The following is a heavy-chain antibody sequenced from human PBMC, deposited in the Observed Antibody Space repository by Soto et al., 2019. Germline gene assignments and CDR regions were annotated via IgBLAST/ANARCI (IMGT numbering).Heavy chain of an antibody. CDR1: GYTFTGYY. CDR2: INPNSGGT. CDR3: ARDRGTAMVVYFDY. V-gene: IGHV1-2*02. D-gene: IGHD5-18*01. J-gene: IGHJ4*02. Sequence: ASVKVSCKASGYTFTGYYMHWVRQAPGQGLEWMGWINPNSGGTNYAQKFQGRVTMTRDMSISTAYMELSRLRSDDTAVYYCARDRGTAMVVYFDYWGQGTLVTVSS.